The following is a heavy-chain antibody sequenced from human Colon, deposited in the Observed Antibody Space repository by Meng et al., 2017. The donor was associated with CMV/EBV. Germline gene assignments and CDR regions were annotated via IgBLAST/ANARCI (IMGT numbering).Heavy chain of an antibody. CDR3: AREGSSRYCPTASCYYDY. CDR1: TMSSYR. J-gene: IGHJ4*02. V-gene: IGHV3-21*01. CDR2: ISSLSIDI. Sequence: TMSSYRMTWVRQYPGTGLDCPSSISSLSIDIYSADSVKCRFTISRDNAKNSMYLQINSRRVEGTAVYYCAREGSSRYCPTASCYYDYWGRGTLVTVSS. D-gene: IGHD2-2*01.